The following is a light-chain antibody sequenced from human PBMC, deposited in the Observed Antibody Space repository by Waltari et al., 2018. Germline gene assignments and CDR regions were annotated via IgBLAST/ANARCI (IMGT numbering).Light chain of an antibody. Sequence: QAVVTQDPSLTVSPGGAATLTCCFRIGSVTSEHYPYWFQQKPGPVPRTPIVDTSNKHSWTTARFSGSLPGGKAALTLSGAQHEDEAEYYCLLCYRGARWVCGGGTKLSV. J-gene: IGLJ3*02. CDR1: IGSVTSEHY. V-gene: IGLV7-46*01. CDR3: LLCYRGARWV. CDR2: DTS.